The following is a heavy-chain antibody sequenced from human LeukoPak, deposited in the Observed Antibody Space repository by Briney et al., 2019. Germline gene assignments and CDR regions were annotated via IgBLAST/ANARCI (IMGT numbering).Heavy chain of an antibody. Sequence: SETLSLTCAVSGGSISSSNWWSWVRQPPGKGLEWIGEIYHSGSTNYNPSLKSRVTISADKSKNQFSLKLSSVTAADTAVYYCARRRTVSGWFDPWGQGTLVTVSS. CDR2: IYHSGST. CDR1: GGSISSSNW. J-gene: IGHJ5*02. D-gene: IGHD4-17*01. CDR3: ARRRTVSGWFDP. V-gene: IGHV4-4*02.